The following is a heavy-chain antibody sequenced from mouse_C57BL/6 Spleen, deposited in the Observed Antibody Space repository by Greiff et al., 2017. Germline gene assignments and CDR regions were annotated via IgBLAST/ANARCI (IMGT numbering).Heavy chain of an antibody. D-gene: IGHD4-1*01. Sequence: QVQLQQSGPELVKPGASVKISCTASGYSFTSYYIHWVQQRPGQGLEWIGWIYPGSGNTKYNEKFNGKATLTAATSSITAYIQLNSRTSEDSAVYYCARHWVNNYAREYWCQGTSVTVSS. V-gene: IGHV1-66*01. CDR1: GYSFTSYY. J-gene: IGHJ4*01. CDR2: IYPGSGNT. CDR3: ARHWVNNYAREY.